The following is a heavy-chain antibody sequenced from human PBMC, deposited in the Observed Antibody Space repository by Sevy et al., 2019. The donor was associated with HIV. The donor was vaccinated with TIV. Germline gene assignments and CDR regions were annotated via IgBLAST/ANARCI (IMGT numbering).Heavy chain of an antibody. V-gene: IGHV6-1*01. CDR2: TYYRSKWYN. CDR3: AERTNDVFYYGMDV. J-gene: IGHJ6*02. Sequence: SQTLSLTCAISGDSVSSIRTSWNWIRQSPSRGLEWLGRTYYRSKWYNDYATSVKSRITINADTSKNQVSLQLNSVTPEDTAVYYCAERTNDVFYYGMDVWGLGTTVTVSS. CDR1: GDSVSSIRTS.